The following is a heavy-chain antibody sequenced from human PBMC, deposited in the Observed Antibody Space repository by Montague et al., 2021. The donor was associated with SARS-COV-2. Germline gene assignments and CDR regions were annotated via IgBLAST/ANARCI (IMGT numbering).Heavy chain of an antibody. CDR3: ARDNAGWPDAFDI. J-gene: IGHJ3*02. CDR2: ISTSGRGI. Sequence: SLRLSCAASGFPFSSYETNWVRQAPGKGLEWVSYISTSGRGIHYADSVKGRFTISRDNAKNSLYLEMNSLRAEDTAVYYCARDNAGWPDAFDIWGQGTMVTVSS. V-gene: IGHV3-48*03. D-gene: IGHD6-19*01. CDR1: GFPFSSYE.